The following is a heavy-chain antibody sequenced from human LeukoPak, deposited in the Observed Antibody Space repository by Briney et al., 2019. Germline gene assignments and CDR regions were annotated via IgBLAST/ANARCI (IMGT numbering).Heavy chain of an antibody. CDR3: ARDMQYYYDSSGYTGAFDI. CDR2: INPNSGGT. V-gene: IGHV1-2*02. D-gene: IGHD3-22*01. CDR1: GYTFTGYY. Sequence: ASVKVSCKASGYTFTGYYMHWVRQAPGQGLEWMGWINPNSGGTNYAQKFQGRVTMTRDTSISTAYMELSRLRSDDTAVYYCARDMQYYYDSSGYTGAFDIWGQGTMVTVSS. J-gene: IGHJ3*02.